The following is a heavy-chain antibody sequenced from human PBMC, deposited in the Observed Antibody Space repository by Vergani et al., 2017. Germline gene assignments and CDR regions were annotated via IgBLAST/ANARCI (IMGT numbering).Heavy chain of an antibody. CDR3: ARGGDYIVPAAKVYYYYYYMDV. CDR1: GFTFSSYS. D-gene: IGHD2-2*01. J-gene: IGHJ6*03. V-gene: IGHV3-21*04. CDR2: ISSSSSYI. Sequence: VQLVESGGGLVKPGGSLRLSCAASGFTFSSYSMNWVRQAPGKGLEWVSSISSSSSYIYYAAPVKGRFTISRDNAKNSLYRQMNSLRAEDTAVYYCARGGDYIVPAAKVYYYYYYMDVWGKGTTVTVSS.